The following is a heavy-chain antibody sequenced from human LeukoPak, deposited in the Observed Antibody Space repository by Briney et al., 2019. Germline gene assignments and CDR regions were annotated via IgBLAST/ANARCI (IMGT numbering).Heavy chain of an antibody. CDR2: IIPIFGTA. D-gene: IGHD3-10*01. J-gene: IGHJ3*02. CDR3: ARPYGSGSYYKVAAFDI. Sequence: ASVKVSCKASGGTFSSYAISWVRQAPGQGLEWMGGIIPIFGTANYAQKFQGRVTITTDESTSTAYMELSSLRSEDTAVYYCARPYGSGSYYKVAAFDIWGQGTVVTVSS. V-gene: IGHV1-69*05. CDR1: GGTFSSYA.